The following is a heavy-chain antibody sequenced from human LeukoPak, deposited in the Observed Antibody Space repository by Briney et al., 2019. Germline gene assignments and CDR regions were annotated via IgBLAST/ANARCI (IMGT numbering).Heavy chain of an antibody. Sequence: GGSLRLSCAASGFTVSSNYMSWVRQAPGKGLEWVSVIYSGGSTYYADSVKGRFTISRDNSKNTLYLQMNSLRAEDTAVYYCAKDQFSDSHALKWELHRGQGGFDYWGQGTLVTVSS. D-gene: IGHD1-26*01. CDR3: AKDQFSDSHALKWELHRGQGGFDY. CDR2: IYSGGST. J-gene: IGHJ4*02. CDR1: GFTVSSNY. V-gene: IGHV3-53*05.